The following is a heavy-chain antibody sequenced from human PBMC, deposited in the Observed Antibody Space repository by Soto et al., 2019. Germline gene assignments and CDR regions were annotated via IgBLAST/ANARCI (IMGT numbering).Heavy chain of an antibody. J-gene: IGHJ5*02. D-gene: IGHD6-13*01. Sequence: ASVKVSCKASGYTFTHNYIHWVRRAPGQGLDWMGTINPSGGNTNYAQKFQGRVTMTRDTSTSTVYMELSSLTSEDTAVYYCARDHSIASSGAWWLDPWGQGTLVTVSS. CDR2: INPSGGNT. CDR3: ARDHSIASSGAWWLDP. V-gene: IGHV1-46*01. CDR1: GYTFTHNY.